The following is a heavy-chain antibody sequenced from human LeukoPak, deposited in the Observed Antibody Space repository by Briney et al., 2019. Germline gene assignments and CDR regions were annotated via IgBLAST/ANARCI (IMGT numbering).Heavy chain of an antibody. Sequence: HGESLKISCQASGYTFTTYWIGWVRQMPGKGLEWVGIIYPGDSDTRYSPSFQGQVTISADKSISTAYLQWSSLKASDTAMYYCARLLRVLLQERGDYYYYMDVWGKGTTVTVSS. J-gene: IGHJ6*03. CDR2: IYPGDSDT. D-gene: IGHD2-8*01. CDR1: GYTFTTYW. V-gene: IGHV5-51*01. CDR3: ARLLRVLLQERGDYYYYMDV.